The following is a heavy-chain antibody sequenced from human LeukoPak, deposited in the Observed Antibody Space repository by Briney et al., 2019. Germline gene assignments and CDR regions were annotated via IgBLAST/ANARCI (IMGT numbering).Heavy chain of an antibody. Sequence: GGSLRLSCAASGFTFSSYAMHWVRQAPGKGLEWVAVISYDGSNKYYADSVKGRFTISRDNSKNTLYLQMNSLRAEDTAVYYCASPMVRGVIKVGPYGYWGQGTLVTVSS. J-gene: IGHJ4*02. CDR1: GFTFSSYA. V-gene: IGHV3-30*04. CDR3: ASPMVRGVIKVGPYGY. D-gene: IGHD3-10*01. CDR2: ISYDGSNK.